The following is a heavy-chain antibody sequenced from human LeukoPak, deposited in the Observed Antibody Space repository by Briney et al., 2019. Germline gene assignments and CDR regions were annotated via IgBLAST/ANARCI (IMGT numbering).Heavy chain of an antibody. CDR2: IYYSGST. J-gene: IGHJ4*02. Sequence: SETLSLTCTVSGYSISSSSYYWGWIRQPPGKGLEWIGSIYYSGSTYYNPSLKSRVTISVDTSKNQFSLKLSSVTAADTAVYYCARVSGVATTTKLDYWGQGTLVTVSS. CDR1: GYSISSSSYY. V-gene: IGHV4-39*07. CDR3: ARVSGVATTTKLDY. D-gene: IGHD5-12*01.